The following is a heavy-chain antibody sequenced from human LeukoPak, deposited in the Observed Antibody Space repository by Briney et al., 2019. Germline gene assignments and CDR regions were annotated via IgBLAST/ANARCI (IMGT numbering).Heavy chain of an antibody. CDR1: GDSVSSDSYY. J-gene: IGHJ3*02. Sequence: SETLSLTCSVSGDSVSSDSYYWRWIRQPPGKGLEWIGYAYNSGSTNYNPSLKSRITISVETSKNQFSLKLNSVTAADTAVYYCARGKYSSSDAFDIWGQGTMVTVPS. CDR2: AYNSGST. D-gene: IGHD6-6*01. V-gene: IGHV4-61*01. CDR3: ARGKYSSSDAFDI.